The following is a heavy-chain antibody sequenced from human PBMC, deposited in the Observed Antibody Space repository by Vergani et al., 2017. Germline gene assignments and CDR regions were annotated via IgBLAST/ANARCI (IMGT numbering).Heavy chain of an antibody. V-gene: IGHV1-24*01. D-gene: IGHD3-10*01. CDR2: FDPEDGET. Sequence: QVQLVQSGAEVKKPGASVKVCCKVSGYTLTELSMHWLRQAPGKALEWMGGFDPEDGETIYAQKFQGRVTMTEDTSTDTAYVELSSLRSEDTAVYYCATANYGSGSYYRPFYYYYYMDVWGKGTTVTVSS. CDR1: GYTLTELS. CDR3: ATANYGSGSYYRPFYYYYYMDV. J-gene: IGHJ6*03.